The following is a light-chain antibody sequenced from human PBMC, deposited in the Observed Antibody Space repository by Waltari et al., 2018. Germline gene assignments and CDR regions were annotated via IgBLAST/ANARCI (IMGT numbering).Light chain of an antibody. CDR2: DVT. Sequence: QSALTQPRSVSGSPGQSVTISCTGTSNDVGGYHYVSWYQHHPGEVPKLMIYDVTQRPSGVPDRFSGSKSGNPASRTISGLQADDEADYYCSSYGGTYFVFGGGTRLTVL. V-gene: IGLV2-11*01. J-gene: IGLJ2*01. CDR1: SNDVGGYHY. CDR3: SSYGGTYFV.